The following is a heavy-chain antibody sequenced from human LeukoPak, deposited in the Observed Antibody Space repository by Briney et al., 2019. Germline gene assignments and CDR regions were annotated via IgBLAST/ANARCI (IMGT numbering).Heavy chain of an antibody. CDR3: ARGNSSSWSDPNDY. CDR1: GGSFSGYY. CDR2: INHSGST. D-gene: IGHD6-13*01. J-gene: IGHJ4*02. Sequence: TSETLSLTCAVYGGSFSGYYWSWLRQPPGKGLEWIGEINHSGSTNYNPSLKSRVTISVDTSKNQFSLKLSSVTAADTAVYYCARGNSSSWSDPNDYWGQGTLVTVSS. V-gene: IGHV4-34*01.